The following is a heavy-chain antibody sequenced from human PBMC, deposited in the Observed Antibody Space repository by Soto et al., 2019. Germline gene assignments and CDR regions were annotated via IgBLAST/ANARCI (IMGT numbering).Heavy chain of an antibody. V-gene: IGHV2-5*02. D-gene: IGHD3-16*02. Sequence: KESGPTLVKPTQTLTLTCTFSGFSLSTSGVGVGWIRQPPGKALEWLALIYWDDDKRYSPSLKSRLTITKDTSKNQVVLTMTNMDPVDTATYYCARGVMITFGGVIAEDAFDIWGQGTMVTVSS. CDR3: ARGVMITFGGVIAEDAFDI. J-gene: IGHJ3*02. CDR1: GFSLSTSGVG. CDR2: IYWDDDK.